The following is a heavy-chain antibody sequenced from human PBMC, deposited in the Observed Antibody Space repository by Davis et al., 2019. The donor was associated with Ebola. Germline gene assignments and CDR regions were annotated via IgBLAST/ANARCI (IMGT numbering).Heavy chain of an antibody. Sequence: ASVKVSCKASGYTFTSYGISWVRQAPGQGLEWMGWISAYNGNTNYAQKLQGRVTMTTDTSTSTAYMELRSLRSDDTAVYYCARETPEYYYDSSDPSGMDVWGQGTTVTVSS. CDR3: ARETPEYYYDSSDPSGMDV. D-gene: IGHD3-22*01. CDR2: ISAYNGNT. CDR1: GYTFTSYG. J-gene: IGHJ6*02. V-gene: IGHV1-18*01.